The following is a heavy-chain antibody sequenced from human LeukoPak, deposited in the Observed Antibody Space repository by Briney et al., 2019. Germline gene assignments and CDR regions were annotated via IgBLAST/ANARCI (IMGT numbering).Heavy chain of an antibody. CDR2: IIPIFGTA. Sequence: SVKVSCKASGGTFSSYAIGWVRQAPGQGLEWMERIIPIFGTANYAQKFQGRVTITTDESTSTAYMELSSLRSEDTAVYYCARDPTHYYDSSGYGPMYYWGQGTLVTVSS. J-gene: IGHJ4*02. V-gene: IGHV1-69*05. D-gene: IGHD3-22*01. CDR3: ARDPTHYYDSSGYGPMYY. CDR1: GGTFSSYA.